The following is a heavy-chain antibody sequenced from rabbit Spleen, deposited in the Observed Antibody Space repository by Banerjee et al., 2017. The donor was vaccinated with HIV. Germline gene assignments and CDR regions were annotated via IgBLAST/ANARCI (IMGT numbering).Heavy chain of an antibody. CDR3: ARDTGSSFSTYGMDL. CDR2: IDIGSRDFT. V-gene: IGHV1S45*01. CDR1: AFSFSNKAV. J-gene: IGHJ6*01. D-gene: IGHD8-1*01. Sequence: QDQLVESGGGLVQPGGSLKLSCTASAFSFSNKAVMCWVCQAPGKGLEWIACIDIGSRDFTYYASWAKGRFTISKSSSTTVTLQMTSLTVADTATYFCARDTGSSFSTYGMDLWGPGTLVTVS.